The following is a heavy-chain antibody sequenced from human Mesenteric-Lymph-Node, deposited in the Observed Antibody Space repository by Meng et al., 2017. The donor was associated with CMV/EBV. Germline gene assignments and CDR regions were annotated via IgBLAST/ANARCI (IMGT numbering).Heavy chain of an antibody. CDR2: IGTAGDT. CDR1: GFTFSSYD. CDR3: ARGGIAARGYGMDV. Sequence: GESLKISCAASGFTFSSYDMHWVRQATGKGLEWVSAIGTAGDTYYPGSVKGRFTISRENAKNSLYLQMNSLRAGDTAVYYCARGGIAARGYGMDVWGQGTMVTVSS. D-gene: IGHD6-6*01. J-gene: IGHJ6*02. V-gene: IGHV3-13*01.